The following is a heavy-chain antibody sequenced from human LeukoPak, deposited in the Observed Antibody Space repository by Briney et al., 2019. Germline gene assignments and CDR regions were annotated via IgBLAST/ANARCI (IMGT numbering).Heavy chain of an antibody. CDR3: VRDITSGWAFDI. CDR2: IKQDGSEK. V-gene: IGHV3-7*04. J-gene: IGHJ3*02. Sequence: PGGSLRLSCAFSGFTFSRYWMSWVRQAPGKGLEWVANIKQDGSEKYFVDSVRGRFTISRDNTKNSLYLQMNSLRAEDTAVYFCVRDITSGWAFDIWGQGTMVTVSS. D-gene: IGHD6-19*01. CDR1: GFTFSRYW.